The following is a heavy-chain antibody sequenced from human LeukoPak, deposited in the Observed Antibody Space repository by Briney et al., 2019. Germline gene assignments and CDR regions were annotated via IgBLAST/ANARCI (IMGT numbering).Heavy chain of an antibody. CDR3: AREVNRVTQYYFDY. CDR2: IYYSGST. CDR1: GGSISSYY. J-gene: IGHJ4*02. Sequence: PSETLSLTCTVSGGSISSYYWSWIRQHPGKGLEWIGYIYYSGSTYYNPSLESRVTISIDTSKNQFSLKLSSVTAADTAVYYCAREVNRVTQYYFDYWGQGTLVTVSS. D-gene: IGHD5-18*01. V-gene: IGHV4-59*06.